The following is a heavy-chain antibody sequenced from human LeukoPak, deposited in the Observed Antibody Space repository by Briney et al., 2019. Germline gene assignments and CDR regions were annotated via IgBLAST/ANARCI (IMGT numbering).Heavy chain of an antibody. CDR3: AKLGWIQIWLRGMDV. J-gene: IGHJ6*04. CDR1: GFTFSKYW. CDR2: INTDGTVT. D-gene: IGHD5-18*01. V-gene: IGHV3-74*01. Sequence: GGSLRLSCAASGFTFSKYWMLWVRQAPGKGLESVSRINTDGTVTTYADSVKGRFTVSRDNADNTMFLQMNSVRDEDTAVYYCAKLGWIQIWLRGMDVWGKGTTVTVSS.